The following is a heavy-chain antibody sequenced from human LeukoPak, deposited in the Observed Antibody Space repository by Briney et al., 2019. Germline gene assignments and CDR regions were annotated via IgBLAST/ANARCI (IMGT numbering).Heavy chain of an antibody. Sequence: GASVKVSCKASEYTFTSYDINWVRQATGQGLEWMGWMNPNSGNTGYAQKFQGRVTITRNTSINTAYMELSSLRSEDTAVYYCARAPYYYDSSGFYYGFNYWGQGTLVTVSS. CDR2: MNPNSGNT. D-gene: IGHD3-22*01. J-gene: IGHJ4*02. CDR3: ARAPYYYDSSGFYYGFNY. V-gene: IGHV1-8*03. CDR1: EYTFTSYD.